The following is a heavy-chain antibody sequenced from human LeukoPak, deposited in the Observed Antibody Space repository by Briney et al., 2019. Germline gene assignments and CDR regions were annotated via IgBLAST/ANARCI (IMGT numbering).Heavy chain of an antibody. CDR3: ASYYDYDSSGYPMRYFQH. Sequence: TTSETLSLTCTVSGGSISSSSYYWGWIRQPPGKGLEWIGYIYYSGSTNYNPSLKSRVTISVDTSKNQFSLKLSSVTAADTAVYYCASYYDYDSSGYPMRYFQHWGQGTLVTVSS. CDR1: GGSISSSSYY. D-gene: IGHD3-22*01. V-gene: IGHV4-61*05. J-gene: IGHJ1*01. CDR2: IYYSGST.